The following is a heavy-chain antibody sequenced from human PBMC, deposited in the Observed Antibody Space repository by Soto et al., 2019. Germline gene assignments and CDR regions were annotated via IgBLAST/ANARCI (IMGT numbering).Heavy chain of an antibody. D-gene: IGHD5-12*01. CDR2: IYWDDDK. CDR3: APRVLRTVCGLATTTAIYFDF. CDR1: GFSLTTSGVG. J-gene: IGHJ4*02. Sequence: QITLNESGPTQVKPRQTLTLTCTFSGFSLTTSGVGVGWIRQSPGKAPEWLALIYWDDDKRYSPSLKSRLTITKDTSKNQVVLTMADLDPADTATYYCAPRVLRTVCGLATTTAIYFDFWGQGTPVAVSS. V-gene: IGHV2-5*02.